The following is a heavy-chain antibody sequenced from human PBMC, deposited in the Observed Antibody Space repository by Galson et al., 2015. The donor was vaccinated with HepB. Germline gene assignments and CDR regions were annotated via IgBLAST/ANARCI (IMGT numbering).Heavy chain of an antibody. CDR2: INPHGSEK. Sequence: SLRLSCAASGFTFSTYWMSWVRQAPGKGLEWVANINPHGSEKSYVGSVKGRFTISRDNAKNSLYLQMNSLRADDTAVYYCARGRNWLDPWGQGALVTVSS. CDR3: ARGRNWLDP. V-gene: IGHV3-7*03. CDR1: GFTFSTYW. J-gene: IGHJ5*02.